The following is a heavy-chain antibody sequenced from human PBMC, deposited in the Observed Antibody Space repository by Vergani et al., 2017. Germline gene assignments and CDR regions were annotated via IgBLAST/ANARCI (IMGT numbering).Heavy chain of an antibody. J-gene: IGHJ6*03. V-gene: IGHV4-39*07. CDR1: GGSISSGSYY. D-gene: IGHD2-2*02. CDR3: ARGRYCSSTSCYRPGDYYYYYMDV. CDR2: INHSGST. Sequence: QLQLQESGPGLVKPSETLSLTCTVSGGSISSGSYYWSWIRQPPGKGLEWIGEINHSGSTNYNPSLKSRVTISVDTSKNQFSLKLSSVTAADTAVYYCARGRYCSSTSCYRPGDYYYYYMDVWGKGTTVTVSS.